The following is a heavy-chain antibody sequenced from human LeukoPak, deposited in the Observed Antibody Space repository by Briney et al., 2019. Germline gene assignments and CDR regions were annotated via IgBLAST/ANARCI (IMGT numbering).Heavy chain of an antibody. J-gene: IGHJ3*02. CDR1: GGSVSSGSYF. V-gene: IGHV4-61*01. Sequence: SQTLSLTCTVSGGSVSSGSYFWTWIRPPPGKGLECIGFIYYTGSTKYNPSLNSRVSISVDTSKNQFSLKLSSVTAADTAMYYCARRHYCSSSSCDDRDVFDIWGQGTMVTVSS. CDR2: IYYTGST. CDR3: ARRHYCSSSSCDDRDVFDI. D-gene: IGHD2-2*01.